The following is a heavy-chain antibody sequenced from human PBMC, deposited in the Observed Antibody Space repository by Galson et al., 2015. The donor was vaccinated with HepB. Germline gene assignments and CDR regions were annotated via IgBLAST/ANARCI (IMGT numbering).Heavy chain of an antibody. Sequence: CAISGDSVSSNSAAWNWSRQSPSRGLEWLGRTYDRSKWYNDYALSVKSRITINPDTSKNQFSLQLNSVTPEDTAVYYCARGVGGSGWELLLGYFHLWGRGTLVTVSP. CDR1: GDSVSSNSAA. CDR3: ARGVGGSGWELLLGYFHL. CDR2: TYDRSKWYN. J-gene: IGHJ2*01. D-gene: IGHD1-26*01. V-gene: IGHV6-1*01.